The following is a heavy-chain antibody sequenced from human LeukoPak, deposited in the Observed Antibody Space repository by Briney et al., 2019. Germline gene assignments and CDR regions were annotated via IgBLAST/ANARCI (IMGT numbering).Heavy chain of an antibody. V-gene: IGHV3-43*01. CDR3: AKDVNTAMGPFDN. CDR1: GFIFDDYM. CDR2: ISWDGDTA. J-gene: IGHJ4*02. Sequence: QSGGSLRLSCVASGFIFDDYMMHWVRQVPGKGLEWVSLISWDGDTAYYADSVKGRFTMSRDNNRNSLYLQMNGLRTEDTAFYYCAKDVNTAMGPFDNWGQGTLVTVS. D-gene: IGHD5-18*01.